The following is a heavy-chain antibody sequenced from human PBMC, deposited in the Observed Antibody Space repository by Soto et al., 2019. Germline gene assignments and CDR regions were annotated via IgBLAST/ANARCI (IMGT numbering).Heavy chain of an antibody. V-gene: IGHV1-69*01. CDR1: GGTISSYA. CDR3: ARVKPDDSSGYYLYYFDY. CDR2: IIPIFGTA. D-gene: IGHD3-22*01. J-gene: IGHJ4*02. Sequence: QLQLVQSGAEVKKLGSSVKVSCKASGGTISSYAISWVRQAPGQGLEWMGGIIPIFGTANYAQKFQGRVTITADESTSTAYMELSSLRSEDTAVYYCARVKPDDSSGYYLYYFDYWGQGTLVTVSS.